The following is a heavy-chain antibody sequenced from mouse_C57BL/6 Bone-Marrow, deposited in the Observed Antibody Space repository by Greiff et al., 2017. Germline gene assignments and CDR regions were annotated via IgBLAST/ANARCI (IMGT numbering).Heavy chain of an antibody. CDR3: ARDAYYYYAMDY. D-gene: IGHD1-1*01. V-gene: IGHV7-1*01. CDR1: GFTFSDFY. J-gene: IGHJ4*01. Sequence: EVNLVESGGSLVQSGRSLRLSCATSGFTFSDFYMEWVRQAPGKGLEWIAASRNKANDYTTEYSASVKGRFIVSRDTSQSILYLQMNALRAEDTAIYYCARDAYYYYAMDYWGQGTSVTVSS. CDR2: SRNKANDYTT.